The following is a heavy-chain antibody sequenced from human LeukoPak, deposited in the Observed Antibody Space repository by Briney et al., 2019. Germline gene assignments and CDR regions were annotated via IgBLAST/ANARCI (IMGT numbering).Heavy chain of an antibody. CDR3: ATCIGGDCSPHGDYYYMDV. V-gene: IGHV4-59*12. Sequence: SETLSLTCTVSGGSISSYYWSWIRQPPGKGLEWIGYIYYSGSTNYNPSLKSRVTISVDTSKNQFSLKLSSVTAADTAVYYCATCIGGDCSPHGDYYYMDVWGKGTTVTVSS. D-gene: IGHD2-21*02. CDR2: IYYSGST. J-gene: IGHJ6*03. CDR1: GGSISSYY.